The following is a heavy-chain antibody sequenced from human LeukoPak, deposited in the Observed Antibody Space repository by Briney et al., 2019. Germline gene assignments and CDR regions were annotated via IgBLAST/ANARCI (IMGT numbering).Heavy chain of an antibody. V-gene: IGHV3-7*03. CDR3: ARDMSSGWYDY. CDR2: IKQDGSEK. J-gene: IGHJ4*02. CDR1: GYTFSSYW. Sequence: GGSLRLSCAASGYTFSSYWMSRVRQAPGKGLEWVANIKQDGSEKYYVDSVKGRFTISRDNAKNSLYLQMNSLRAEDTAVYYCARDMSSGWYDYWGQGTLVTVSS. D-gene: IGHD6-19*01.